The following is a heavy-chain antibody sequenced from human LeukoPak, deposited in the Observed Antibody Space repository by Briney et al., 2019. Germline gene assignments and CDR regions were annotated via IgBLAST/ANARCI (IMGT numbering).Heavy chain of an antibody. J-gene: IGHJ4*02. D-gene: IGHD1-1*01. CDR1: GFTFTGYE. V-gene: IGHV3-48*03. Sequence: GGSLRLSCAASGFTFTGYEMNWVRQAPGEGLEWVSYITISGSTIYYADSVKGRFTISRDNAKNSLYLQMNSLRAEDTAVYYCARTTSFDYWGQGTLVTVSS. CDR2: ITISGSTI. CDR3: ARTTSFDY.